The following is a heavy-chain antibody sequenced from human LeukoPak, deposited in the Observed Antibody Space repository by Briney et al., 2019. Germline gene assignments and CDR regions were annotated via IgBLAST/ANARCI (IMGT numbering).Heavy chain of an antibody. CDR2: FDPEDGET. V-gene: IGHV1-24*01. CDR1: GYTLTELS. CDR3: ATDIVVLMVYATDY. Sequence: ASVKVSCKVSGYTLTELSMHWVRQAPGKGLEWMGGFDPEDGETVYAQKFQGRVTMTEDTSTDTAYMELSSLRSEDTAVYYCATDIVVLMVYATDYWGQGTLVTVSS. J-gene: IGHJ4*02. D-gene: IGHD2-8*01.